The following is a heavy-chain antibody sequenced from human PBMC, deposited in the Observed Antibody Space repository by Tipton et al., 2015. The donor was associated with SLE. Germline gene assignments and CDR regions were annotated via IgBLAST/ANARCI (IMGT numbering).Heavy chain of an antibody. Sequence: TLSLTCTVSGGSISSGGYYWGWIRQPPGKGLEWIGSIYHSGSTYYNPSLKSRVTISVDTSKNQFSLKLSSVTAADTAVYYCARGGYGDYSVLPAFDIWGQGTMVTVSS. CDR1: GGSISSGGYY. CDR3: ARGGYGDYSVLPAFDI. J-gene: IGHJ3*02. D-gene: IGHD4-17*01. V-gene: IGHV4-39*07. CDR2: IYHSGST.